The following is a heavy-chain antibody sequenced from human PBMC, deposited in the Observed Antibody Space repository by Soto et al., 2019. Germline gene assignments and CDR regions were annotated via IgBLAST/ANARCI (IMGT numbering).Heavy chain of an antibody. V-gene: IGHV1-2*02. CDR2: INPNSGGT. J-gene: IGHJ5*02. CDR3: ARGRICSSTSCYQGDWFDP. Sequence: GASVKVSCKASGYTFTGYYMHWVRQAPGQGLEWMGWINPNSGGTNYAQKFQGRVTMTRDTSISTAYMGLSRLRSDDTAVYYCARGRICSSTSCYQGDWFDPWGLGTLVTVSS. CDR1: GYTFTGYY. D-gene: IGHD2-2*01.